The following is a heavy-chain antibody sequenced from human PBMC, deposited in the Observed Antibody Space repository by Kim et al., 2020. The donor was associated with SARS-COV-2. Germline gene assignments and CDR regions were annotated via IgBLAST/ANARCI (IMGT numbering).Heavy chain of an antibody. CDR3: ARGAVAARH. V-gene: IGHV4-34*01. D-gene: IGHD6-6*01. Sequence: RTNHSPTTNGQVTISVDTSKNQFSLKLSSVTAADTAVYYCARGAVAARHWGQGTLVTVSS. J-gene: IGHJ4*02. CDR2: RT.